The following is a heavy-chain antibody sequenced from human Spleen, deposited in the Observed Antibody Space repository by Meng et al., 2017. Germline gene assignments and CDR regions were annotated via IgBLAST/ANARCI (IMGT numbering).Heavy chain of an antibody. J-gene: IGHJ3*01. CDR3: ARLGSVTGRAFDF. D-gene: IGHD3-16*01. CDR1: GDSVSSNRAA. Sequence: SCAISGDSVSSNRAAWNWIRQSPSRGLEWLGRTYYRSKWYNDYAVSVKSRVTISPDTSKNQFSLQLNSVTPEDTAVYYCARLGSVTGRAFDFWGQGTMVTVSS. CDR2: TYYRSKWYN. V-gene: IGHV6-1*01.